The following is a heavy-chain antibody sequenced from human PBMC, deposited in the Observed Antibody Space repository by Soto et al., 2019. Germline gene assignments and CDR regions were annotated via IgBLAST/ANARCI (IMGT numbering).Heavy chain of an antibody. J-gene: IGHJ6*02. CDR2: IYHSGST. CDR3: ARDQTFKRWYEDYYYGMDV. V-gene: IGHV4-4*02. Sequence: QVQLQESGPGLVKPSGTLSLTCAVSGGSISSSNWWSWVRQPPGKGLEWIGEIYHSGSTNYNPSLKSRVTVSVDKSKHQFSLKLSSVTAADTAVYYCARDQTFKRWYEDYYYGMDVWGQGTTVTVSS. D-gene: IGHD6-13*01. CDR1: GGSISSSNW.